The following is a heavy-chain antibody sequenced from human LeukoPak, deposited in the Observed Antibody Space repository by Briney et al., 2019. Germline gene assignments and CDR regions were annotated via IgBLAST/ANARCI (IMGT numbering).Heavy chain of an antibody. D-gene: IGHD3-22*01. Sequence: GGPLRLSCAASAFTFSNYWMHWVRQAPGKGLVWVSRINNDGSSTRYADSVKGRFTISRDNVKNTLYLQMNSLRAEDTAVYYCAKPSLYYYDTSGYYRYWYFDLWGRGTLVTVSS. CDR1: AFTFSNYW. CDR3: AKPSLYYYDTSGYYRYWYFDL. J-gene: IGHJ2*01. V-gene: IGHV3-74*01. CDR2: INNDGSST.